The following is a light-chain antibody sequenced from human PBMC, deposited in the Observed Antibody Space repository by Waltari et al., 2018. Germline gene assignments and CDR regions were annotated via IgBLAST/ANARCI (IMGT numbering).Light chain of an antibody. J-gene: IGKJ1*01. CDR1: QSSGSH. CDR2: GAS. Sequence: EIVMTQSPVTLSVSPGERVTLSCRASQSSGSHLAWYQQKPGQPPRLLICGASTRASGIPARFSGSGSETDFTLTISSLQSEDSALYYCQQYHNWPRGMFGQGTKVEFK. CDR3: QQYHNWPRGM. V-gene: IGKV3-15*01.